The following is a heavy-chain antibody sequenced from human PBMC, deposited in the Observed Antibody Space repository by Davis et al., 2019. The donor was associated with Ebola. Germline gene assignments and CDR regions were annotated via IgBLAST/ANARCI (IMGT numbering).Heavy chain of an antibody. V-gene: IGHV3-30*02. Sequence: GESLKISCAASGFTFSGYGMNWVRQAPGKGLEWVAVIYYDGSTEFYADSVKGRFTISRDNSMNTLYLQMNSLTTEDTAVYYCAKGYHSLGFDYWGQGTLVIVSP. CDR2: IYYDGSTE. CDR3: AKGYHSLGFDY. CDR1: GFTFSGYG. J-gene: IGHJ4*02. D-gene: IGHD7-27*01.